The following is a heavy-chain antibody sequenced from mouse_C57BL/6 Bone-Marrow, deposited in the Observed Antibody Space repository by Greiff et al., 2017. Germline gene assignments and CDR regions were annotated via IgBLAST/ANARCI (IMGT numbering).Heavy chain of an antibody. Sequence: EVKLVESGGDLVKPGGSLKLSCAASGFTFSSYGMSWVRQTPDKRLEWVATISSGGSYTYYPDSVQGRFTISRDNAKNTLYLQMSSLKSEDTAMYYCARQHYLDYWGQGTTLTVSS. CDR1: GFTFSSYG. CDR3: ARQHYLDY. V-gene: IGHV5-6*01. J-gene: IGHJ2*01. CDR2: ISSGGSYT.